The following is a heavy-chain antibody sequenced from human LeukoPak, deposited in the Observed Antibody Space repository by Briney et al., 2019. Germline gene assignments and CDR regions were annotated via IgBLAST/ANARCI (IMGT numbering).Heavy chain of an antibody. CDR2: IYHSGST. CDR1: GYSISSGYY. CDR3: AREVDTMIVGGGFDY. Sequence: SETLSLTCTVSGYSISSGYYWGWIRQPPGKGLEWIGSIYHSGSTYYNPSLRSRVTISVGTSKNQFSLKLSSVTAADTAVYYCAREVDTMIVGGGFDYWGQGTLVTVSS. D-gene: IGHD3-22*01. V-gene: IGHV4-38-2*02. J-gene: IGHJ4*02.